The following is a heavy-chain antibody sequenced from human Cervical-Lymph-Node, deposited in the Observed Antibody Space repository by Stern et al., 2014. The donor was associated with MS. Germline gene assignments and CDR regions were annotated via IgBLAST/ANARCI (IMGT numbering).Heavy chain of an antibody. CDR1: EYTHNNYL. V-gene: IGHV1-46*02. J-gene: IGHJ6*02. Sequence: VQSGSEGKKPGASVKVSCKASEYTHNNYLIHWVRQAPGQRPDWMGVINPSGATNYAQKVQDRVTMTTDASTSTFYMELSRLRSEDTAVYYCAVRYCSGGRCYSVPDVWGQGTTVIVSS. CDR3: AVRYCSGGRCYSVPDV. CDR2: INPSGAT. D-gene: IGHD2-15*01.